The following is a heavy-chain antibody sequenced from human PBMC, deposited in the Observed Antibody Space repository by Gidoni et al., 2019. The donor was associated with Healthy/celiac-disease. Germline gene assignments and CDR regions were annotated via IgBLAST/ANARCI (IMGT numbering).Heavy chain of an antibody. CDR2: INHSGST. V-gene: IGHV4-34*01. CDR1: GGSFSGYY. Sequence: QVQLQQWGAGLLKPSETLSLTCAVYGGSFSGYYWSWIRQPPGKGLEWIGEINHSGSTNYNPSLKSRVTISVDTSKNQFSLKLSSVTAADTAVYYCARVEVVVAAIRSTNWFDPWGQGTLVTVSS. CDR3: ARVEVVVAAIRSTNWFDP. D-gene: IGHD2-15*01. J-gene: IGHJ5*02.